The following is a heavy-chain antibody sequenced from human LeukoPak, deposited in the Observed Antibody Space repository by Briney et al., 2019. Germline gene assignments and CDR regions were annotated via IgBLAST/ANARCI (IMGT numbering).Heavy chain of an antibody. CDR1: VGSISRYS. Sequence: SETLSLTCMVSVGSISRYSWSWIRPPPGRELEGIGHIYSRGRTNYNPSLKSRATISVDTSKHQFSLKLSSVTAADTAVYYCARVTPAPPAFDYWGQGTLVTVSS. CDR3: ARVTPAPPAFDY. J-gene: IGHJ4*02. CDR2: IYSRGRT. D-gene: IGHD3-16*01. V-gene: IGHV4-59*01.